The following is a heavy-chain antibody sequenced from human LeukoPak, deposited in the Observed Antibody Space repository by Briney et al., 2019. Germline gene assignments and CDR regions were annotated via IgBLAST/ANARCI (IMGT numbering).Heavy chain of an antibody. J-gene: IGHJ6*03. V-gene: IGHV3-7*01. D-gene: IGHD6-13*01. CDR2: IKQDGSEK. Sequence: GGSLRLSCAASGFTFSSYWMSWVRQAPGKGLEWVANIKQDGSEKCYVDSVKGRFTISRDNAKNSLYLQMNSLRAEDTAVYYCASSGGNSKDYYYYMDVWGKGTTVTVSS. CDR3: ASSGGNSKDYYYYMDV. CDR1: GFTFSSYW.